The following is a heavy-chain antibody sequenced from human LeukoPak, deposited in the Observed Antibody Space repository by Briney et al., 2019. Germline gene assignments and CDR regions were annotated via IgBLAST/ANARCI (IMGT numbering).Heavy chain of an antibody. J-gene: IGHJ4*02. Sequence: GGSLRLSCATSGFTFSRYAMPWVRQAPGKGLEWVALISYDANVGSNKYYADSVKGRFTISRDNSKNTLYLQMNSLRAEDTAVYYCARDGGYDFWSGYYQDYWGQGTLVTVSS. CDR2: ISYDANVGSNK. CDR1: GFTFSRYA. D-gene: IGHD3-3*01. CDR3: ARDGGYDFWSGYYQDY. V-gene: IGHV3-30-3*01.